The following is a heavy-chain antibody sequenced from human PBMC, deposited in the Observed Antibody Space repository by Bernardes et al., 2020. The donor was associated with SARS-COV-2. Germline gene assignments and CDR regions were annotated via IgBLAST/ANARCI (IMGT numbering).Heavy chain of an antibody. D-gene: IGHD6-13*01. CDR3: ARDDRPLYSTSWYSMPRFDP. CDR1: GFTFSSYS. V-gene: IGHV3-21*01. CDR2: ISTSSNYI. Sequence: GGSLRLSCAASGFTFSSYSMNWVRQAPGKGLEWVSSISTSSNYIFYADSVKGRFTISRDNAKNSLYLQMSSLRVEDTAVYYCARDDRPLYSTSWYSMPRFDPWGPGTLVTVSS. J-gene: IGHJ5*02.